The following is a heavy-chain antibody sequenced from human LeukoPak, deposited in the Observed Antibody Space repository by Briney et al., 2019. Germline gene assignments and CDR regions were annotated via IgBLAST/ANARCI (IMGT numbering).Heavy chain of an antibody. J-gene: IGHJ4*02. CDR1: GSSFDNYA. D-gene: IGHD1-14*01. CDR2: IRWNSGYI. V-gene: IGHV3-9*01. CDR3: SKVRGTYNRREFFDY. Sequence: AQSLTLSCAVSGSSFDNYAMHWVRPAPRTGLGWLSIIRWNSGYIIYADSVQGRFTISRDNAKQPLDLQTNSLRAEDTAFYYWSKVRGTYNRREFFDYWGQGTLVTVSS.